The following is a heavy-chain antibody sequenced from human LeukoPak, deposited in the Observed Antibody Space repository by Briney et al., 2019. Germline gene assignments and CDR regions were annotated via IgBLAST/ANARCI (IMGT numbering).Heavy chain of an antibody. D-gene: IGHD2-2*01. CDR1: GFTFSDYY. V-gene: IGHV3-11*06. J-gene: IGHJ5*02. CDR2: ISSSSSYT. Sequence: PGGSLRLSCAASGFTFSDYYMSWIRQAPGKGLEWVSYISSSSSYTNYADSVKGRFTISRDNAKNSLYLQMNSLRAEDTAVYYCARDLGSCSSNRCQTNWFHPWGQGTLVTVSS. CDR3: ARDLGSCSSNRCQTNWFHP.